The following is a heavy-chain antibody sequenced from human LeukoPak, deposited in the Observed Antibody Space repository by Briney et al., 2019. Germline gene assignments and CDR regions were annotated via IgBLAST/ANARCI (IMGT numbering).Heavy chain of an antibody. J-gene: IGHJ6*03. V-gene: IGHV3-23*01. Sequence: GGSLRLSCAASGFTFGSYGMSWVRQAPGKGLEWVSVISGSALSTYHADSVKGRFTISRDNAKNSLYLQMNSLRAEDTAVYYCARDSSNDYNFWSGYYTNYMDVWGKGTTVTVSS. D-gene: IGHD3-3*01. CDR3: ARDSSNDYNFWSGYYTNYMDV. CDR2: ISGSALST. CDR1: GFTFGSYG.